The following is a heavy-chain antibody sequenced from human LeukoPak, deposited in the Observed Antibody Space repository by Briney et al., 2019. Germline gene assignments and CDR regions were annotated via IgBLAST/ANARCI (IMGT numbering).Heavy chain of an antibody. D-gene: IGHD2/OR15-2a*01. CDR2: IYHSGST. V-gene: IGHV4-30-2*01. CDR1: GGSISSGGYS. Sequence: SETLSLTCAVSGGSISSGGYSWSWIRQPPGKGLEWIGYIYHSGSTYYNPSLKSRVTISVDRSKNQFSLKLSSVTVADTAVYYCASYFGWFDPWGQGTLVTVSS. CDR3: ASYFGWFDP. J-gene: IGHJ5*02.